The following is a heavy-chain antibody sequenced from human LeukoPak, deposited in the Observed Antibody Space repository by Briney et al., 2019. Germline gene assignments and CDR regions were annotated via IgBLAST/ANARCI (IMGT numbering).Heavy chain of an antibody. D-gene: IGHD3-9*01. J-gene: IGHJ4*02. V-gene: IGHV4-59*08. Sequence: SETLSLTCTVSGVSISSYYWSWIRQPPGKGLEWIGYIYYSGSTNYNPSLMSRVTISVDTSKNQFSLKLSSVTAADTAVYYCARLSSGSYDILTGYSPSHFDYWGQGTLVTVSS. CDR1: GVSISSYY. CDR2: IYYSGST. CDR3: ARLSSGSYDILTGYSPSHFDY.